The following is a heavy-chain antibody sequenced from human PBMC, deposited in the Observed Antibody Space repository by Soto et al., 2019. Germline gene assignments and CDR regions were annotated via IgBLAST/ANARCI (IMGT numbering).Heavy chain of an antibody. J-gene: IGHJ6*02. D-gene: IGHD3-10*01. Sequence: GGSLRLSCAASGFTFSSYAMSWVRQAPGKGLEWVSAISGSGGSTYYADSVKGRFTISRDNAKNTLYRKMNSLRAKDRAVYYCACPGPRRITMVRASDYYYYYGMDVWGQGTTVTVSS. CDR1: GFTFSSYA. CDR3: ACPGPRRITMVRASDYYYYYGMDV. V-gene: IGHV3-23*01. CDR2: ISGSGGST.